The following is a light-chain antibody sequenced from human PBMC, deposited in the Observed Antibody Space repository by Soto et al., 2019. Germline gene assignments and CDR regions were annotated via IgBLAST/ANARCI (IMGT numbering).Light chain of an antibody. V-gene: IGKV3-20*01. CDR2: GAS. J-gene: IGKJ1*01. Sequence: IVLTHSPGTLSLSPCERATLSFSASQSVSSSYLAWYQQKPGQAPRLLIYGASSRATGIPDRFSGSGSGTDFTLTISRLEPEDFAVYYCQQYGTSPPGTFGQGTKVDIK. CDR3: QQYGTSPPGT. CDR1: QSVSSSY.